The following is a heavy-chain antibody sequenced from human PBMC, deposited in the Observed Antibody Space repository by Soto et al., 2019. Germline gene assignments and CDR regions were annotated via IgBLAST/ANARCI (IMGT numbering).Heavy chain of an antibody. CDR2: IDWDDDK. J-gene: IGHJ4*02. CDR1: GFSLSTSGMC. D-gene: IGHD3-10*01. Sequence: SGPTLVKPTQTLTLTCTFSGFSLSTSGMCVSWIRQPPGKALEWLARIDWDDDKYYSTSLKTRLTISKEPSKNQVVLTMTNMDPVDTATYYCARNLYGSGSYSLGYWGQGTLVTVSS. V-gene: IGHV2-70*11. CDR3: ARNLYGSGSYSLGY.